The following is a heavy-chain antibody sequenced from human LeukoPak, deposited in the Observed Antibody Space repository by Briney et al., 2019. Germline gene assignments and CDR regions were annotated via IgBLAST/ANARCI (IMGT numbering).Heavy chain of an antibody. D-gene: IGHD7-27*01. V-gene: IGHV3-7*01. Sequence: GGSLRLSCAASGFSLSNYWMNWVRQAPGKGLEWVANIKQDGSEKNYVDSVKGRFSISRDNAKNSLILQMNSLRDEDTAVYYCTRGVWAPFDSWGQGTLVSVSS. CDR1: GFSLSNYW. CDR3: TRGVWAPFDS. CDR2: IKQDGSEK. J-gene: IGHJ4*02.